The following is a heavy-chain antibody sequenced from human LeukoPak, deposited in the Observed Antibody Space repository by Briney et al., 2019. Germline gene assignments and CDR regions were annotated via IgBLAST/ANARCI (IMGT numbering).Heavy chain of an antibody. CDR2: IYSGGST. V-gene: IGHV3-53*01. Sequence: PGGPLRLSCAASGFTVSSNYMSWVRQAPGKGLEWVSVIYSGGSTSYADSVKGRFTISRDNSKNTLYLQMNSLRAEDTAVYYCASIKVAVAGSGAWGQGTLVTVSS. J-gene: IGHJ4*02. CDR3: ASIKVAVAGSGA. CDR1: GFTVSSNY. D-gene: IGHD6-19*01.